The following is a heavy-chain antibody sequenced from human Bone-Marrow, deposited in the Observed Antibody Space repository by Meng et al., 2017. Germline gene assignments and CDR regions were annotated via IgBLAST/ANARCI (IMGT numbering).Heavy chain of an antibody. CDR1: GGTFSSYA. V-gene: IGHV1-8*02. CDR3: ARQYSSRGEDY. CDR2: MNPNSGNT. Sequence: QVQSVQSWAGVKKAGSSVKVSCKASGGTFSSYAISWVRQATGQGLEWMGWMNPNSGNTGYAQKFQGRVTMTRNTSISTAYMELSSLRSEDTAVYYCARQYSSRGEDYWGQGTLVTVSS. J-gene: IGHJ4*02. D-gene: IGHD6-13*01.